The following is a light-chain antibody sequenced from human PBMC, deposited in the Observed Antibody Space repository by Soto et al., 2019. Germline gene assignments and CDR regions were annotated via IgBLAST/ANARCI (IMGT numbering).Light chain of an antibody. CDR1: SSDVGSYNR. J-gene: IGLJ1*01. CDR3: SLCSSTTTYV. CDR2: EVS. V-gene: IGLV2-18*01. Sequence: QSALTQPPSVSGSRGQSVTISCTGTSSDVGSYNRVSWYQQPPGTAPKLLIYEVSNRPSGVPDRFSGSKSGNTASLTISGLQAEDEADYYCSLCSSTTTYVFGTGTKVTVL.